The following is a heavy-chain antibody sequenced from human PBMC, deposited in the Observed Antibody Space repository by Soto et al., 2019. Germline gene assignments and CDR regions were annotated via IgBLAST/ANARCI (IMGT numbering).Heavy chain of an antibody. D-gene: IGHD5-12*01. CDR3: ARDLSLVATITFSVDY. V-gene: IGHV3-33*01. Sequence: QVQLVESGGGVVQPGRSLRLSCAASGFTFSSYGMHWVRQAPGKGLAWVAVLWYDGSNKYYADSVKGRFTISRDNSKKMLYLQMNSLRAEDTAVYYCARDLSLVATITFSVDYWGQGTLVTVSS. CDR1: GFTFSSYG. CDR2: LWYDGSNK. J-gene: IGHJ4*02.